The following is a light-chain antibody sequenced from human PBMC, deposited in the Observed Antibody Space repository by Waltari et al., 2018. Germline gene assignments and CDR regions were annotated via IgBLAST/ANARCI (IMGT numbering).Light chain of an antibody. V-gene: IGKV1-5*01. CDR2: DAS. J-gene: IGKJ1*01. CDR1: QSISSS. CDR3: HHRNNWPPGT. Sequence: DIQMTQSPSTLSASVGDRVIVTCRASQSISSSLAWYQQKPGKGPKFLIYDASSLQSGVPSRFSGSGSGTEFTLTISSLQPDDFATYYCHHRNNWPPGTFGQGTKVEVE.